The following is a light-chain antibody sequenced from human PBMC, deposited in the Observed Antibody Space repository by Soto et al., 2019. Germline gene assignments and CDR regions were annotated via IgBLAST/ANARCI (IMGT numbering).Light chain of an antibody. CDR2: EVS. CDR1: SSDGGGYNS. CDR3: SSYAGSRNLV. J-gene: IGLJ2*01. Sequence: QSALTQPPSASGSPGQSVTISCTGTSSDGGGYNSVSWYQQHPGKAPKLMIYEVSKRPSGVPDRFSASKSDNTASLTVSGLQAEDEADYYCSSYAGSRNLVFGGGTKLTVL. V-gene: IGLV2-8*01.